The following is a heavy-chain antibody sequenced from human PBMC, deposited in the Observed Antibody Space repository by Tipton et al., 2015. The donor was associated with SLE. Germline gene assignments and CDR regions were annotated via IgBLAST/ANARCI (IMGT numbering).Heavy chain of an antibody. D-gene: IGHD2-15*01. CDR3: VKSVVVVSPRDYYYYMDV. V-gene: IGHV4-61*05. Sequence: TLSLTCTLFGGSVSSRAYSWGWIRQPPGKGLEWIGSFYNPGRSKYNPSLNSRVTISVDTSKNQVSLRLNSVAAADTAVYFCVKSVVVVSPRDYYYYMDVWGKGTTVTVSS. CDR2: FYNPGRS. CDR1: GGSVSSRAYS. J-gene: IGHJ6*03.